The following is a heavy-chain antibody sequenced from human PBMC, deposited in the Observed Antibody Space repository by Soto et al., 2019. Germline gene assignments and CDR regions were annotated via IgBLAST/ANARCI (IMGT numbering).Heavy chain of an antibody. CDR2: IWYDGSNK. D-gene: IGHD6-19*01. Sequence: GGSLRLSCAASGFTFSSYGMHWVRQAPGKGLEWVVVIWYDGSNKYYADSVKGRFTISRDNSKNTLYLQMNSLRAEDTAVYYCASPIAVAGTDVWGQGTTVTVSS. J-gene: IGHJ6*02. CDR3: ASPIAVAGTDV. V-gene: IGHV3-33*01. CDR1: GFTFSSYG.